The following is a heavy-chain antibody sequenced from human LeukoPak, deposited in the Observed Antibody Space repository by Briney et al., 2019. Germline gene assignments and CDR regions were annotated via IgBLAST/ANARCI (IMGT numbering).Heavy chain of an antibody. J-gene: IGHJ4*02. V-gene: IGHV3-23*01. CDR3: AKDREVGATWGAFDY. Sequence: GGSLRLSCVASGFTFSSTTMGWVRQAPGRGLEWVSSITAIDGRTYYADSVRGRFTISRDNSKNTLYLQMNSLRAEDTAVYYCAKDREVGATWGAFDYWGQGTLVTVSS. CDR2: ITAIDGRT. D-gene: IGHD1-26*01. CDR1: GFTFSSTT.